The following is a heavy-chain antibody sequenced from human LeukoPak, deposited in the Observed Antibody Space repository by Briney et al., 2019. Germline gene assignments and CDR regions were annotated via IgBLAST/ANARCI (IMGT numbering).Heavy chain of an antibody. J-gene: IGHJ5*02. CDR1: GGSISSYY. CDR2: IYYSGST. D-gene: IGHD2-15*01. V-gene: IGHV4-59*08. Sequence: SETLSLTCTVSGGSISSYYWSWIRQPPGKGLEWIGYIYYSGSTNYNPSLKSRVTISVGTSKNQFSLKLSSVTAADTAVYYCARHGGYCSGGSCYLEYNWFDPWGQGTLVTVSS. CDR3: ARHGGYCSGGSCYLEYNWFDP.